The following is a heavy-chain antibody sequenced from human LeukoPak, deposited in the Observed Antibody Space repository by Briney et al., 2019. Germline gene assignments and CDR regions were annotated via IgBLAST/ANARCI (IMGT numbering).Heavy chain of an antibody. CDR1: GGSISSYY. V-gene: IGHV4-59*08. Sequence: PSETLSLTCTVSGGSISSYYWSWIRQPAGKGLEWIGYIYSSGSTNYSPSLKSRVTIPVDTSKNQFSLKLSSVTAADTAVYYCARHTGSGYLLSYWGQGTLVTVSS. J-gene: IGHJ4*02. CDR2: IYSSGST. CDR3: ARHTGSGYLLSY. D-gene: IGHD3-3*01.